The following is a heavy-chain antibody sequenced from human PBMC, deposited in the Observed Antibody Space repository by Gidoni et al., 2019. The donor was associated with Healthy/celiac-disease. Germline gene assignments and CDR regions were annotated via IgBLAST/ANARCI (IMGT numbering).Heavy chain of an antibody. D-gene: IGHD3-9*01. CDR1: GLTFSSYG. CDR3: ARRPDILTGYGMDV. Sequence: QVQLVESGGGVVQPGRSLRLSCAGSGLTFSSYGMHWVRQAPGKGLEWVAFIWYDGSNKYYADSVKGRFTISRDNSKNTLYLQMNSLRAEDTAVYYCARRPDILTGYGMDVWGQGTTVTVSS. CDR2: IWYDGSNK. J-gene: IGHJ6*02. V-gene: IGHV3-33*01.